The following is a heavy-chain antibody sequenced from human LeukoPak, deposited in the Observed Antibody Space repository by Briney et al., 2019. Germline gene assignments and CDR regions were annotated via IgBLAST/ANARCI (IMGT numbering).Heavy chain of an antibody. CDR1: GFTFSSYS. D-gene: IGHD1-26*01. CDR3: ARGNVGARDYYFDS. CDR2: ISSSSSYI. J-gene: IGHJ4*01. V-gene: IGHV3-21*01. Sequence: GGSLRLSCAASGFTFSSYSMNWVRQAPGKGLEWVSSISSSSSYIYYADSVKGRCTISRDNAKNSLYLQMNSLRAEDTAVYYCARGNVGARDYYFDSWGHGTLVTVSS.